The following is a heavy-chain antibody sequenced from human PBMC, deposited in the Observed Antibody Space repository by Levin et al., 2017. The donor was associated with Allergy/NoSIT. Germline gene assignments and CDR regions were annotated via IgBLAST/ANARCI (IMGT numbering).Heavy chain of an antibody. Sequence: GESLKISCAASGFTFTDRWMIWVRQAPGKGLEWVANIDRDGSAKNYLDSVKGRFTISRDNAKSTLSLQMNSLRAEDTAVYYCVRDLNWYSFNWGQGTLVTVSS. J-gene: IGHJ4*02. V-gene: IGHV3-7*01. CDR2: IDRDGSAK. CDR1: GFTFTDRW. CDR3: VRDLNWYSFN. D-gene: IGHD2/OR15-2a*01.